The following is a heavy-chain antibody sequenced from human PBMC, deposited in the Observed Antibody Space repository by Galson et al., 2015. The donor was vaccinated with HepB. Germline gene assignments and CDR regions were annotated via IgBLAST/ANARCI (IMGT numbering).Heavy chain of an antibody. CDR3: ARDLRAIIFGGINVPYYFDF. CDR2: TYYRSKWYS. D-gene: IGHD3-16*02. Sequence: CAISGDSVSSDIVGWNWIRQSPSRGLEWLGRTYYRSKWYSDYAVSLKSRILINPDASKNQFSLQLNSVTPEDTAVYYCARDLRAIIFGGINVPYYFDFWGQGIPVTVSS. J-gene: IGHJ4*02. CDR1: GDSVSSDIVG. V-gene: IGHV6-1*01.